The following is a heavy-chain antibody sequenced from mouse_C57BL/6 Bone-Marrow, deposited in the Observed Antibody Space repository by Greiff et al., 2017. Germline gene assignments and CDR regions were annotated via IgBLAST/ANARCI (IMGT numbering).Heavy chain of an antibody. V-gene: IGHV1-64*01. CDR1: GYTFTSYW. CDR2: IHPNSGST. J-gene: IGHJ4*01. Sequence: QVQLQQPGAELVKPGASVKLSCKASGYTFTSYWMHWVKQRPGQGLEWIGMIHPNSGSTNYNEKFKSKATLTVDKSSSTAYMQLSSLTSEDSAVYYCARGERDGNYAMDYWGQGTSVTVSS. D-gene: IGHD2-1*01. CDR3: ARGERDGNYAMDY.